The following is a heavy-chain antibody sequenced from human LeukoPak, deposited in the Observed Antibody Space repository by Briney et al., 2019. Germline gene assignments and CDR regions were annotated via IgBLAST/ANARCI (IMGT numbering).Heavy chain of an antibody. CDR1: GFTFSSYS. D-gene: IGHD3-3*01. V-gene: IGHV3-21*01. J-gene: IGHJ4*02. CDR2: ITSGSNYM. Sequence: GGSLRLSCAVSGFTFSSYSMNWVRQAPEKGLEWVSSITSGSNYMYYADSVKGRFTISRDNAKNSLYLQMNSLRAEDTAVYYCAKDFLEWLPYSWGQGTLVTVSS. CDR3: AKDFLEWLPYS.